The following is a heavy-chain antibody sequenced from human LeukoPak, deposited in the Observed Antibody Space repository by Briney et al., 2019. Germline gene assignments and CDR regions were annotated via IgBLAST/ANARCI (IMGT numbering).Heavy chain of an antibody. CDR2: IYYSGST. Sequence: SETLSLTCTVSGGSISSYYWSWIRQHPGKGLEWIGYIYYSGSTYYNPSLKSRVTISVDTSKNQFSLKLSSVTAADTAVYYCAKGRGVIPTDYWGQGTLVTVSS. V-gene: IGHV4-59*06. CDR1: GGSISSYY. CDR3: AKGRGVIPTDY. D-gene: IGHD3-10*01. J-gene: IGHJ4*02.